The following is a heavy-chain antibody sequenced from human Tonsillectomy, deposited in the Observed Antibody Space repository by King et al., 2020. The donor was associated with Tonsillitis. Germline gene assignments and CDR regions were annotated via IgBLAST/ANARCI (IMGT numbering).Heavy chain of an antibody. V-gene: IGHV3-7*03. J-gene: IGHJ4*02. CDR3: ARVRGSYSLDY. CDR2: IKQDGSEK. CDR1: GFTFANYW. D-gene: IGHD1-26*01. Sequence: EVQLVESGGGLVQPGGSLRLSCAASGFTFANYWMTWVRQASGKRLEWVANIKQDGSEKYYEDSVKGRFTISRDNAKNSLYLQMNSLRAEDTAVYYCARVRGSYSLDYWGQGTLVTVSS.